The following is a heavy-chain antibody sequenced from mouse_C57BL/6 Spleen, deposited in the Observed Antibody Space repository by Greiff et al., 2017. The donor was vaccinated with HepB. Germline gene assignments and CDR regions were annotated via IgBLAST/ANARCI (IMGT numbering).Heavy chain of an antibody. CDR1: GFTFSSYG. J-gene: IGHJ3*01. D-gene: IGHD3-2*02. CDR2: ISSGGSYT. Sequence: EVQLQESGGDLVKPGGSLKLSCAASGFTFSSYGMSWVRQTPDKRLGWVATISSGGSYTYYPDSVKGRFTISRDNAKNTLYLQMSSLKSEDTAMYYCARQVDSSGYVAYWGQGTLVTVSA. CDR3: ARQVDSSGYVAY. V-gene: IGHV5-6*01.